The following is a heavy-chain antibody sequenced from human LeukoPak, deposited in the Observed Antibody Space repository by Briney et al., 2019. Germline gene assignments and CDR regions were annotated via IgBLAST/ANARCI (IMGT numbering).Heavy chain of an antibody. D-gene: IGHD3-3*01. V-gene: IGHV3-43D*04. CDR1: GFTFDDYA. CDR2: ISWDGGGT. CDR3: AKDSHAFKYDFWSGFDY. Sequence: GGSLRPSCAASGFTFDDYAMHWVRQAPGKGLEWVSLISWDGGGTYYADSVKGRFTISRDNSKNSLYLQMNSLGAEDTALYYCAKDSHAFKYDFWSGFDYWGQGTLVTVSS. J-gene: IGHJ4*02.